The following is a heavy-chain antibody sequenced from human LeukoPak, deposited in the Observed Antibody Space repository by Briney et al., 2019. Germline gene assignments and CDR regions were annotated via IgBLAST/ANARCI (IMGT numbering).Heavy chain of an antibody. Sequence: GGSLRLSCAASGFIFNSRAMHWARQAPGKGLEWVASITSGSDFIHYADSVKGRFTVSRDNAKNSLYLQMDSLRGEDMGVYYCARGASGSGDHWGQGTLVIVSS. CDR2: ITSGSDFI. CDR1: GFIFNSRA. CDR3: ARGASGSGDH. J-gene: IGHJ4*02. V-gene: IGHV3-21*06. D-gene: IGHD1-26*01.